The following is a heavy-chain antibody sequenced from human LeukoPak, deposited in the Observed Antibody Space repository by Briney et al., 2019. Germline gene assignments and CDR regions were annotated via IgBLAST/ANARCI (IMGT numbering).Heavy chain of an antibody. V-gene: IGHV3-30-3*01. CDR2: ISYDGSNK. CDR3: ATEVVPAAMSDY. D-gene: IGHD2-2*01. Sequence: PGRCLRLSCAASGFTFSSYAMHWVRQAPGKGLEWVAVISYDGSNKYYADSVKGRFTISRDNSKNTLYLQMNSLRAEDTAVYYCATEVVPAAMSDYWGQGTLVTVSS. J-gene: IGHJ4*02. CDR1: GFTFSSYA.